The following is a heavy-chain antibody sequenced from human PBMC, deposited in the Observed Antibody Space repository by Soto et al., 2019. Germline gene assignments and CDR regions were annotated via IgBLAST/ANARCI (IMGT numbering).Heavy chain of an antibody. CDR2: TSYDGSNK. V-gene: IGHV3-30*18. Sequence: PGGSLRLSCAASGFTFSSYGMHWVRQAPGKGLEWVAVTSYDGSNKYYADSVKGRFTISRDNSKNTLYLQMNSLRAEDTAVYYCAKDQNRGGNSADYWGQGTLVTVSS. CDR1: GFTFSSYG. CDR3: AKDQNRGGNSADY. D-gene: IGHD1-7*01. J-gene: IGHJ4*02.